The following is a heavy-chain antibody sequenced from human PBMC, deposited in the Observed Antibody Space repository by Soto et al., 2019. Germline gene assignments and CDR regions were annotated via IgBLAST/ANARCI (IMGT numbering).Heavy chain of an antibody. CDR3: ARCRRDSNGYYRYFFDY. CDR2: VSGTGGSA. D-gene: IGHD3-22*01. V-gene: IGHV3-23*01. J-gene: IGHJ4*02. Sequence: GGSLRLSCAASGFTFSSYPMTWVRQAPGKGLEWVSGVSGTGGSAYYADSVKGRFTISRDKSTNTLYLHMNSLRAEDTAVYYCARCRRDSNGYYRYFFDYWGQGTLVTVSS. CDR1: GFTFSSYP.